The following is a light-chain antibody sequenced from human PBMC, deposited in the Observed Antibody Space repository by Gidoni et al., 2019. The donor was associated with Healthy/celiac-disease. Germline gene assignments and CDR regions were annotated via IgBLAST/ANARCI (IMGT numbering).Light chain of an antibody. J-gene: IGKJ5*01. CDR1: QSVSSY. CDR2: DAS. V-gene: IGKV3-11*01. CDR3: QQRSNWIT. Sequence: EIVLTQSPATLSLSPGERANLSCRASQSVSSYLAWYQQKPGQAPRLLIYDASNRATGIPARFSGSGSGTDFTLTISSLEPEDFAVYYCQQRSNWITFXXXTRLEIK.